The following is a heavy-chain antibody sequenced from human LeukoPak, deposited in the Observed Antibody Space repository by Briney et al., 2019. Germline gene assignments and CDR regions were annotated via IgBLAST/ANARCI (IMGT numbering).Heavy chain of an antibody. Sequence: SETLSLTCAVYGGSFSGYYWSWIRQPPGKGLEWIGEINHSGSTNYNPSLKSRVTISVDTSKNQFSLKLSSVTAADTAVYYCARGRLKGYCSGGSCYSTRYYFDYWGQGTLVAVST. CDR1: GGSFSGYY. J-gene: IGHJ4*02. CDR2: INHSGST. D-gene: IGHD2-15*01. V-gene: IGHV4-34*01. CDR3: ARGRLKGYCSGGSCYSTRYYFDY.